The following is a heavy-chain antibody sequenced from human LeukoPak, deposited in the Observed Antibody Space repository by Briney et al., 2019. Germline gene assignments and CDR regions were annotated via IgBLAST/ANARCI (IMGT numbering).Heavy chain of an antibody. D-gene: IGHD6-6*01. CDR1: GYSFTSYW. V-gene: IGHV5-51*01. CDR2: IYPGDSDT. CDR3: ARVYSSSHAPFDY. J-gene: IGHJ4*02. Sequence: GKSLKISCKGSGYSFTSYWIGWVRQMPGKGLEWMGIIYPGDSDTRYSPSFQGQVTISADKSISTAYLQWSSLKASDTAMYYCARVYSSSHAPFDYWGQGTLVTVSS.